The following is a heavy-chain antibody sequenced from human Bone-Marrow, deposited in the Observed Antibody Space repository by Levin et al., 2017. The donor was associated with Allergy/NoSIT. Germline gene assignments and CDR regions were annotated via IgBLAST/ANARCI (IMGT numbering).Heavy chain of an antibody. CDR3: AKGVEGFGVLIYYFDY. CDR2: ITWNSGRI. D-gene: IGHD3-3*01. CDR1: GFSFDDYA. Sequence: PGGSLRLSCAASGFSFDDYAMHWVRQAPGKGLEWVSGITWNSGRIDYADSVKGRFSISRDNAKNSLYLQMNSLRTEDTAFYYCAKGVEGFGVLIYYFDYWGQGTLVTVSS. J-gene: IGHJ4*02. V-gene: IGHV3-9*01.